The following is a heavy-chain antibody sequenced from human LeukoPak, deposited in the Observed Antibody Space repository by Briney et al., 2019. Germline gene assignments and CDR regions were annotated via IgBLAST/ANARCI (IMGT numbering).Heavy chain of an antibody. V-gene: IGHV4-59*01. D-gene: IGHD3-10*01. CDR3: GRAYGSGLYDF. Sequence: SETLSLTCTVSGGSISTYYRTWIRQPPGKGLEWLGYIYYSGSASYNPSLKSRVSISVEKSKNQFSLRLSSMTAADTAVFYCGRAYGSGLYDFWGQGTMVTVSS. J-gene: IGHJ4*02. CDR2: IYYSGSA. CDR1: GGSISTYY.